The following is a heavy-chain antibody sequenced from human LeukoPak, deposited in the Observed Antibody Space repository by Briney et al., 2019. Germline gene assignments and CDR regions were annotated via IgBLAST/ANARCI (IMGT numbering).Heavy chain of an antibody. D-gene: IGHD2-2*01. CDR2: INPNSGGT. Sequence: ASVKVSXKASGYMFTGYYMHWVRQAPGQGLEWIGRINPNSGGTDYAQKSQGRVTMTRDTSISTVYMELSRLRSDDTAVYYCARAGLTIVVPGAIYFDGFDIWGQGTTVTVSS. V-gene: IGHV1-2*06. CDR3: ARAGLTIVVPGAIYFDGFDI. CDR1: GYMFTGYY. J-gene: IGHJ3*02.